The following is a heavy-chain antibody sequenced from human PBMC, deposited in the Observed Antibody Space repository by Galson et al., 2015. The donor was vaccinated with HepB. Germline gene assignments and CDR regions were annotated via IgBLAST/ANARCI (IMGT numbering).Heavy chain of an antibody. CDR2: ISYDGSNK. Sequence: SLRLSCAASGFTFSRYAMHWVRQAPGKGLEWVAVISYDGSNKYYADSVKGRFTISRDNSKNTLYLQMNSLRAEDTAVYYCARDFRDGNNDYWGQVTLVTVSS. V-gene: IGHV3-30-3*01. CDR3: ARDFRDGNNDY. CDR1: GFTFSRYA. D-gene: IGHD1/OR15-1a*01. J-gene: IGHJ4*02.